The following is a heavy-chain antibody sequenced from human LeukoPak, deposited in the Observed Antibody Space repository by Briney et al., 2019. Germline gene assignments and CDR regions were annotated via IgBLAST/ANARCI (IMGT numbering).Heavy chain of an antibody. CDR1: GFTFSSYS. D-gene: IGHD5-24*01. V-gene: IGHV3-21*01. CDR2: ISSSSNYI. CDR3: ARDKRQERWPDY. Sequence: GGSLRLSCAASGFTFSSYSMNWVRQAPRKGLEWVSSISSSSNYIYYADSVKGRFTISRDNAKNSLYLQMDSLRAEDTAVHYCARDKRQERWPDYWGQGTLVTVSS. J-gene: IGHJ4*02.